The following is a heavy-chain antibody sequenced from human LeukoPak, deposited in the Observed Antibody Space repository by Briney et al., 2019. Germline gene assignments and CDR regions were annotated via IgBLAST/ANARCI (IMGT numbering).Heavy chain of an antibody. J-gene: IGHJ4*02. V-gene: IGHV3-23*01. CDR2: ISGSGGST. D-gene: IGHD1-1*01. CDR1: GFTFNNYA. Sequence: GGSLRLSCAASGFTFNNYAMNWVRQAPGKGLEWVSAISGSGGSTYYADSVKGRFTISRDNSKNTLYLQMNSLRAEDTAVYYCAKDENVFDYWGQGTLVTVSS. CDR3: AKDENVFDY.